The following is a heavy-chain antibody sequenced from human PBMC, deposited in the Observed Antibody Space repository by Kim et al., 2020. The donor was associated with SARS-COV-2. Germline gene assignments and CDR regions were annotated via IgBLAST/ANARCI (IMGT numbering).Heavy chain of an antibody. CDR1: GGSISSYY. Sequence: SETLSLTCTVSGGSISSYYCSWIRQPPGKGLEWIGYIYYSGSTNYNPSLKSRVTISVDTSKNQFSLKLSSVTAADTAVYYCARAKSSGWYDDAFDIWGQGTMVTVSS. D-gene: IGHD6-19*01. CDR3: ARAKSSGWYDDAFDI. V-gene: IGHV4-59*01. CDR2: IYYSGST. J-gene: IGHJ3*02.